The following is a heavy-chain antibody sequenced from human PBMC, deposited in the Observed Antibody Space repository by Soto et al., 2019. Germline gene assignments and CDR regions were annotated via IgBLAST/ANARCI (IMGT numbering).Heavy chain of an antibody. D-gene: IGHD3-22*01. CDR1: GFTFNNAW. CDR3: TTRTFYYDSSGYYCAY. Sequence: RGSLRYSCAASGFTFNNAWMLWVRQAPGKGLEWVGRIKGKTDGGTTDYAATVKGRFTISRDDSKNTVYLQMNSLKTEDTAVYYCTTRTFYYDSSGYYCAYWGQGT. V-gene: IGHV3-15*05. J-gene: IGHJ4*02. CDR2: IKGKTDGGTT.